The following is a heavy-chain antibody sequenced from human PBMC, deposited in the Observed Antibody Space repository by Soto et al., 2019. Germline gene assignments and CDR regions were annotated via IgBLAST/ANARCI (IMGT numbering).Heavy chain of an antibody. J-gene: IGHJ4*02. CDR1: GGSISSSSYY. CDR3: ARPSYSGYDPDY. V-gene: IGHV4-39*01. CDR2: IYYSGST. D-gene: IGHD5-12*01. Sequence: QLQLQESGPGLVKPSETLSLTCTVSGGSISSSSYYWGWIRQPPGKGLEWIGSIYYSGSTYYNPSLKSRVTISVDTSKNQFSLKLSSVTAADTAVYYCARPSYSGYDPDYWGQGTLVTVSS.